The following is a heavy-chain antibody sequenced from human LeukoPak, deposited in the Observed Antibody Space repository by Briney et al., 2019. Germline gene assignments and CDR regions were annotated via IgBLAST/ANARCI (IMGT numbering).Heavy chain of an antibody. Sequence: PGGSLRLSCAASGITFRSYGMHWVRQAPGKGLEWVAVILYDGSNKYYADSVKGRFTISRDNSKNTLYLEMSSLRAEDTATYYCARPTTGWTIYQYYFDYWGQGTLVTVSS. CDR3: ARPTTGWTIYQYYFDY. V-gene: IGHV3-30*19. CDR1: GITFRSYG. D-gene: IGHD4-11*01. CDR2: ILYDGSNK. J-gene: IGHJ4*02.